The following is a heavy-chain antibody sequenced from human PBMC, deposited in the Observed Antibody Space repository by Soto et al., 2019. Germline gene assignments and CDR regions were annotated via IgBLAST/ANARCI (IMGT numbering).Heavy chain of an antibody. CDR2: ISLYNGNT. D-gene: IGHD2-2*01. Sequence: GASVTVCCTAYGFSVTIHGISWVRQAPGQGLEWMGWISLYNGNTNYAQQFQGRVTMTTDTSTSTAYMELRSLRSDDTAMYFCAIYHLELFRFDYWGQGTLVTVSS. CDR3: AIYHLELFRFDY. J-gene: IGHJ4*02. V-gene: IGHV1-18*01. CDR1: GFSVTIHG.